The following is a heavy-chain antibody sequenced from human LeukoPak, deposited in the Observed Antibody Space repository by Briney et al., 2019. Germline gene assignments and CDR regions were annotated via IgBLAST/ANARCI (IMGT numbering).Heavy chain of an antibody. Sequence: GGSLRLSCAASGFTFSDRWMSWVRQPPGKGLEYVANIKQDGSEKHYVDSVRGRFTISRDNAQNSLYLEMSSLRAEDTAVYYCARYYYGSRSSFDPWGQGTLVTVSS. J-gene: IGHJ5*02. CDR2: IKQDGSEK. V-gene: IGHV3-7*01. CDR1: GFTFSDRW. D-gene: IGHD3-10*01. CDR3: ARYYYGSRSSFDP.